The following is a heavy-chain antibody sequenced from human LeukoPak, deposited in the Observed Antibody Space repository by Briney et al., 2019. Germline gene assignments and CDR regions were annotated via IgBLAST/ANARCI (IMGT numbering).Heavy chain of an antibody. CDR1: GFTSDDYV. V-gene: IGHV3-20*04. J-gene: IGHJ4*02. CDR2: INWHGGGI. CDR3: ARELGYCSGVSCYFPFDY. D-gene: IGHD2-15*01. Sequence: GGSLRLSCAASGFTSDDYVMSWVRQAPGKGLEWVSGINWHGGGIGYADSVKGRFTISRDNAKNSLYLQMNSLRAEDTAFYYCARELGYCSGVSCYFPFDYWGQGTLVTVSS.